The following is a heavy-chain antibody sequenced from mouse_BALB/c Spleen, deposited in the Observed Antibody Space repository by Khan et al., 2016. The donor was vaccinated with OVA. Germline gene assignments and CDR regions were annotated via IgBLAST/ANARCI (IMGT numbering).Heavy chain of an antibody. J-gene: IGHJ3*01. CDR1: GFTFSTYG. V-gene: IGHV5-6*01. CDR2: VSTGGHYT. Sequence: EVELVESGGDIVKPGGSLKLSCAASGFTFSTYGMSWVRQTPDKRLEWVATVSTGGHYTYYTDTVKGRFTISRDNAKNTLYLQMSSLGSEDTAIFYCASLAYYYDSEGFAYWGQGTLVTVSA. CDR3: ASLAYYYDSEGFAY. D-gene: IGHD1-1*01.